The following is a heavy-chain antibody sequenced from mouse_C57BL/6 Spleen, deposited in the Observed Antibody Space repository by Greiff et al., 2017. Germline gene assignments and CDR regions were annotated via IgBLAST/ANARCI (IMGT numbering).Heavy chain of an antibody. V-gene: IGHV1-52*01. J-gene: IGHJ3*01. CDR2: IDPSDSET. D-gene: IGHD2-5*01. CDR1: GYTFTSYW. CDR3: ARGSNYPAWLAY. Sequence: QVQLQQPGAELVRPGSSVKLSCKASGYTFTSYWMHWVKQRPIQGLEWIGNIDPSDSETHYNQKFKDKATLTVDKSSSTAYMQLSSLTSEDSAVYYCARGSNYPAWLAYWGQGTLVTVSA.